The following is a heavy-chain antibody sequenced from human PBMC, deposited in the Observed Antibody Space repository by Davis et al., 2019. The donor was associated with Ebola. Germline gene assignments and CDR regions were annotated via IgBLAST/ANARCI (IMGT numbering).Heavy chain of an antibody. CDR3: ARRWGSDY. Sequence: PGGSLRLSCVASGFTFSSYEMNWVRQAPGKGLEWVSFISSTGNTIYYADSVKGRFTISRDNAKNSLYLQMNSLRAEDTAVYYCARRWGSDYWGQGTLVAVSS. V-gene: IGHV3-48*03. J-gene: IGHJ4*02. D-gene: IGHD7-27*01. CDR2: ISSTGNTI. CDR1: GFTFSSYE.